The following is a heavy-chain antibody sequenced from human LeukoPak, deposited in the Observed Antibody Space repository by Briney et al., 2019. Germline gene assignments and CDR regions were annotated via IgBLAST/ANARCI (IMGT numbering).Heavy chain of an antibody. J-gene: IGHJ4*02. CDR2: ISWNSGSI. CDR3: AKLLAVTNSYYFNY. CDR1: GFTFDDYA. Sequence: GGSLRLPCAASGFTFDDYAMHWVRQAPGKDLEWVSGISWNSGSIGYADSVKGRFTISRDNAKNSLYLQMNSLRAEDTAVYYCAKLLAVTNSYYFNYWGQGTLVTVSS. V-gene: IGHV3-9*01. D-gene: IGHD6-19*01.